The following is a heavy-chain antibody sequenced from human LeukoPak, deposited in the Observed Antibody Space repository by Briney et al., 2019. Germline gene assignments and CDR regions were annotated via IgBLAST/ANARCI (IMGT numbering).Heavy chain of an antibody. CDR3: VGCSGGTCSDFDY. J-gene: IGHJ4*02. CDR2: IKQDGSET. D-gene: IGHD2-15*01. Sequence: GGSLRLSCAASGFTFSSYWMSWVRQAPGKGLEWVANIKQDGSETYYLDSVRGRFTISRDNAKNSMYLQMNSLKAEDTAVYYCVGCSGGTCSDFDYWGRGTLVTVSS. CDR1: GFTFSSYW. V-gene: IGHV3-7*01.